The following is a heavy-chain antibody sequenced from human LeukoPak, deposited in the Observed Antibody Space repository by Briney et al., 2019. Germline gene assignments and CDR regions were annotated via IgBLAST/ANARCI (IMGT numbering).Heavy chain of an antibody. CDR3: AKSHHVTAIDY. J-gene: IGHJ4*02. D-gene: IGHD2-21*02. V-gene: IGHV3-23*01. CDR2: ISGSVGST. Sequence: PGGTLRLSCAASGFTFSNYGMSWVRQAPGKGLEWVSAISGSVGSTYYADSVKGRFTISRDNSKNTLYLQMNSLRAEDTAVYYCAKSHHVTAIDYWGQGTLVTVSS. CDR1: GFTFSNYG.